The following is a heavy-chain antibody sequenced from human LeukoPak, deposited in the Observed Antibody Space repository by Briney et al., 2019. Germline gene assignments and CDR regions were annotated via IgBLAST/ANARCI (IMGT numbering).Heavy chain of an antibody. D-gene: IGHD3-16*01. CDR1: GFTFSSYS. CDR2: ISSSSSTI. J-gene: IGHJ3*02. Sequence: GGSLRLSCAASGFTFSSYSMNWVRQAPGKGLEWVSYISSSSSTIYYADSVKGRFTISRDNAKNSLYLQMNSLRAEDTAVYYCASLGGFQLPAPAGFDAFDIWGQGTMVTVSS. V-gene: IGHV3-48*04. CDR3: ASLGGFQLPAPAGFDAFDI.